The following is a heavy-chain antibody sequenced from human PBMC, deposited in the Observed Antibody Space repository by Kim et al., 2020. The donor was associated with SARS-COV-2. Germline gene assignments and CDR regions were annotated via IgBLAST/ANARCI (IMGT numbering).Heavy chain of an antibody. CDR3: ARGASLWFGELWSPDDY. D-gene: IGHD3-10*01. CDR1: GFTFSSYS. Sequence: GGSLRLSCAASGFTFSSYSMHWVRQAPGKGLEWVAVISYDGINKYYADSVKGRFTISRDNSKNTLYLQMNSLRAEDTAVYYCARGASLWFGELWSPDDY. J-gene: IGHJ4*01. CDR2: ISYDGINK. V-gene: IGHV3-30*04.